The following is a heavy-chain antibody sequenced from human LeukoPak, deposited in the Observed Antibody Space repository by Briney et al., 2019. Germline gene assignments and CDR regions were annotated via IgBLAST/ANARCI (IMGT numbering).Heavy chain of an antibody. CDR3: AGVRLAAAGTVDY. D-gene: IGHD6-13*01. CDR1: GGSFSGYY. CDR2: INHSGST. Sequence: SETLSLTCAVYGGSFSGYYWSWIRQPPGKGLEWIGEINHSGSTNYNPPLKSRVTISVDTSKNQFSLKLSSVTAADTAVYYCAGVRLAAAGTVDYWGQGTLVTVSS. J-gene: IGHJ4*02. V-gene: IGHV4-34*01.